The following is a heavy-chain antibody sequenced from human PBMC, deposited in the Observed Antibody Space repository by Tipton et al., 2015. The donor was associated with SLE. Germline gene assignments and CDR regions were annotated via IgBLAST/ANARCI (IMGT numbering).Heavy chain of an antibody. V-gene: IGHV3-30*03. CDR2: ISYDGSNK. D-gene: IGHD2-2*02. Sequence: SLRLSCAASGFTFSDYYMSWIRQAPGKGLEWVAVISYDGSNKYYADSVKGRFTISRDNSKNALYLQMNSLRAEDTAVYHCARTADCSSTSCYTGGGYFHHWGQGTLVTVSS. CDR1: GFTFSDYY. J-gene: IGHJ1*01. CDR3: ARTADCSSTSCYTGGGYFHH.